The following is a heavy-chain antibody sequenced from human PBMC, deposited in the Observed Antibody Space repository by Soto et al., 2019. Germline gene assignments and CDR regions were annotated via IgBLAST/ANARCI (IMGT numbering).Heavy chain of an antibody. J-gene: IGHJ4*02. CDR3: AKAPGWLVPFDY. Sequence: EVQLLESGGGLVQPGGSLRLSCAASGFTFANYAMSWVRQAPGKGLEWVSAISGSGGSIYYADSVKGRFTISRDNSRNTLYLHMNSLRAEDTAVDYCAKAPGWLVPFDYWGQGTLVTVSS. V-gene: IGHV3-23*01. CDR2: ISGSGGSI. D-gene: IGHD6-19*01. CDR1: GFTFANYA.